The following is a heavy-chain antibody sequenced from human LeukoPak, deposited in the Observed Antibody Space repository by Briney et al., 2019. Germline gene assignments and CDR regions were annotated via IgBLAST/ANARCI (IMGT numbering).Heavy chain of an antibody. Sequence: SETLSLTCTVSGGSISSSSYYWGWIRQPPGEGLEWIGSIYYSGSTYYNPSLKSRVTISVDTSKNQFSLKLSSVTAADTAVYYCARSKGVRFLDPAGFDPWGQGTLVTVSS. J-gene: IGHJ5*02. D-gene: IGHD3-3*01. CDR3: ARSKGVRFLDPAGFDP. CDR2: IYYSGST. V-gene: IGHV4-39*01. CDR1: GGSISSSSYY.